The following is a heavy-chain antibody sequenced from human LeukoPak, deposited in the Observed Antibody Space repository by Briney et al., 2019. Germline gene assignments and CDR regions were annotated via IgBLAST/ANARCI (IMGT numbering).Heavy chain of an antibody. CDR3: AKDYCSSTRCPSGDYYGLDV. CDR2: ISWNRGTV. V-gene: IGHV3-9*01. D-gene: IGHD2-2*01. Sequence: GGSLRLSCAASGFIFDDYAMHWVRQAPGKGLEWVSGISWNRGTVGYADSVKGRFTISRDNAKNSLYLQMNSLRAEDTALYYCAKDYCSSTRCPSGDYYGLDVWGQGTTVTVSS. CDR1: GFIFDDYA. J-gene: IGHJ6*02.